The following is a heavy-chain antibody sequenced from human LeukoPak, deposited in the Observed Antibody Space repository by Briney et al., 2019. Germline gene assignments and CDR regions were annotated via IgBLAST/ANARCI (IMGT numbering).Heavy chain of an antibody. D-gene: IGHD3-9*01. Sequence: GGFLRLSCAASGFTFSSYAMHWVRQAPGKGLEWVAVISYDGSNKYYADSVKGRFTISRDNSKNTLYLQMNSLRAEDTAVYYCAKDRAVLRYFDWLDHYYYYYGMDVWGQGTTVTVSS. CDR3: AKDRAVLRYFDWLDHYYYYYGMDV. V-gene: IGHV3-30-3*01. CDR1: GFTFSSYA. CDR2: ISYDGSNK. J-gene: IGHJ6*02.